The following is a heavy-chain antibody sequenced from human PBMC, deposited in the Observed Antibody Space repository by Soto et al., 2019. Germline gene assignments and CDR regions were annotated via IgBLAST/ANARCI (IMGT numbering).Heavy chain of an antibody. CDR1: GGTFSSYA. J-gene: IGHJ6*02. CDR2: IIPIFGTA. CDR3: ERGRDRRPHFYGMDV. D-gene: IGHD3-10*01. Sequence: QVQLVQSGAEVKKPGSSVKVSCKASGGTFSSYAISWVRQAPGQGLEWMGGIIPIFGTANDEQKFQGRVTITVVESTITASMELSSLRCEDTAVYYCERGRDRRPHFYGMDVWGRGTTVTVSS. V-gene: IGHV1-69*01.